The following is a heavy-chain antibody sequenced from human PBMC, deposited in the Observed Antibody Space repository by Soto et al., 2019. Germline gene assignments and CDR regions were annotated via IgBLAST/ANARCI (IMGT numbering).Heavy chain of an antibody. D-gene: IGHD6-13*01. J-gene: IGHJ4*02. CDR3: VHDAPGIAAADTFDF. CDR1: GFSLSTSGVG. Sequence: QITLKESGPTLVKPTQTLTLTCTFSGFSLSTSGVGVGWIRQPPGKALEWLAFIHWDDDKRYSPSLQSRRTITQDPAKTQVGLPMTSLGPVDTATYDGVHDAPGIAAADTFDFWGQGSLVAVST. V-gene: IGHV2-5*02. CDR2: IHWDDDK.